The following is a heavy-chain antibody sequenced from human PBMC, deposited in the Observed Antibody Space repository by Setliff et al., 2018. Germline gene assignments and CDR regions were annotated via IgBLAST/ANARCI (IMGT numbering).Heavy chain of an antibody. CDR1: GGSISGYY. CDR3: ARGGYNGYAVFDD. Sequence: SETLSLTCTVSGGSISGYYWSWIRQPPGKGLEWIGNIYYTGSPSYSPSLRSRGTISEDTSKNKLSLSLSSVTAADTAVYYCARGGYNGYAVFDDWGQGALVTVSS. J-gene: IGHJ4*02. D-gene: IGHD5-12*01. CDR2: IYYTGSP. V-gene: IGHV4-59*01.